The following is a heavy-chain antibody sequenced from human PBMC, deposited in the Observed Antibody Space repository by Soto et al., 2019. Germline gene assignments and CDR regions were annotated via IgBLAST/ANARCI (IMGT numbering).Heavy chain of an antibody. Sequence: QVQLQESGPGLVKPSQTLSLTCTVSGGSISSGDYYWSWIRQPPGKGLEWIGYIYYSGSTYYNPSLKSRVTISVDTSKNHFSLKLSSVTAADTAVYYFARDHYVYDILTGYGYYYGMDVWGQGTTVTVSS. CDR3: ARDHYVYDILTGYGYYYGMDV. CDR2: IYYSGST. J-gene: IGHJ6*02. D-gene: IGHD3-9*01. V-gene: IGHV4-30-4*01. CDR1: GGSISSGDYY.